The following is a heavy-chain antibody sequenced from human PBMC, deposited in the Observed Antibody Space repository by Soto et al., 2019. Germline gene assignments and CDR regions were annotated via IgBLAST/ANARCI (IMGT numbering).Heavy chain of an antibody. CDR2: ISTGGGYM. D-gene: IGHD1-26*01. CDR3: ARDISAPWVYYFDS. CDR1: GFTFRNYN. Sequence: EVQLVESGGGLVKAGGSLRLFCTASGFTFRNYNMNWVRQAPGKGLEWVSSISTGGGYMFYADSVKGRFTISRVNAQNSLFLQIESPIAEDTAVYYCARDISAPWVYYFDSGGQGTLVTVSS. J-gene: IGHJ4*02. V-gene: IGHV3-21*06.